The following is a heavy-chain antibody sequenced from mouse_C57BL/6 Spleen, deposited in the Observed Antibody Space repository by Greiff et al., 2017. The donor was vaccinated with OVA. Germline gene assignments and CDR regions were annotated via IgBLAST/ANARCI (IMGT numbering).Heavy chain of an antibody. Sequence: VQLQQPGAELVRPGSSVKLSCKASGYTFTSYWMDWVKQRPGQGLEWIGNIYPSDSETHYNQKFKDKATLTVDTSSSTGYMQLSSLTSEDSAVYYCARFYDGYGFDYWGQGTTLTVSS. D-gene: IGHD2-3*01. J-gene: IGHJ2*01. CDR2: IYPSDSET. V-gene: IGHV1-61*01. CDR3: ARFYDGYGFDY. CDR1: GYTFTSYW.